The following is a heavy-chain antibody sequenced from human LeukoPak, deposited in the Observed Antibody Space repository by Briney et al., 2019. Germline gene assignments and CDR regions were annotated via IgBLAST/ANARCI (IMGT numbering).Heavy chain of an antibody. CDR1: GFTFSTYG. CDR2: IISSSSTL. D-gene: IGHD3-22*01. CDR3: AKDRGYDSTGLGMDA. V-gene: IGHV3-48*04. Sequence: GGSLRLSCAASGFTFSTYGVYWVRQAPGKGLEWIAYIISSSSTLYYADSVKGRFTISRDNARNLLYLQMNSLRAEDTAVYYCAKDRGYDSTGLGMDAWGQGTTVTVSS. J-gene: IGHJ6*02.